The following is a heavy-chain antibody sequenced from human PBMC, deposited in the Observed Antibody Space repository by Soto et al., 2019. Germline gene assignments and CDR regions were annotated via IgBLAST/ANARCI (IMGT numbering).Heavy chain of an antibody. V-gene: IGHV4-59*01. CDR3: AKTYYDFWSGSYYSYMNV. CDR2: IYYSGST. D-gene: IGHD3-3*01. J-gene: IGHJ6*03. Sequence: SETLSLTCTVSGGSISSYYWSWIRQPPGKGLERIGYIYYSGSTNYNPSLKSRVTILVDTSKNQFSLKLRSVTAADTAVYYCAKTYYDFWSGSYYSYMNVWGKGTTVTVSS. CDR1: GGSISSYY.